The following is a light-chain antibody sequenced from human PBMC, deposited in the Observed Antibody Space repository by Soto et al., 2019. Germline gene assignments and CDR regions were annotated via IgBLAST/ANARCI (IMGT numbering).Light chain of an antibody. CDR3: QQYDNLPPGT. J-gene: IGKJ2*01. CDR1: QDISNY. V-gene: IGKV1-33*01. CDR2: DAS. Sequence: DIQMTQSPSSLSESVGDRVTITCQASQDISNYLNWYQPKPGKAPKLLINDASNLETGVPSRLSGSGSGTDFTFTISSLQPEDIATYYCQQYDNLPPGTFGQGTKLEIK.